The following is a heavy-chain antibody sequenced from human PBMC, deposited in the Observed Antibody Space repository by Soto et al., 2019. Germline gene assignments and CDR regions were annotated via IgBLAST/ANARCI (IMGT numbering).Heavy chain of an antibody. V-gene: IGHV4-61*01. J-gene: IGHJ5*01. D-gene: IGHD3-10*01. CDR2: IYNSRST. Sequence: QVQLQESGPGLLRPSETLSLTCAVSRGSVSSDLFYWSWIRQPPGKGLEWIGYIYNSRSTNYNTSLKSRVTMSLDPPNNEFFLKLTSVTAADTSVYYCASEKRAGNWCDSWGQGALVTVSS. CDR1: RGSVSSDLFY. CDR3: ASEKRAGNWCDS.